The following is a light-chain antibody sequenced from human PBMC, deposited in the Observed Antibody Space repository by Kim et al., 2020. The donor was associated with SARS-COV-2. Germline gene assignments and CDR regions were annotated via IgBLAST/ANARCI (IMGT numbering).Light chain of an antibody. CDR3: QQYDSSPQT. CDR2: GAS. CDR1: QSLSSSY. Sequence: LSPGERATLSCRASQSLSSSYLAWYQQKPGQAPRLLIYGASSRATGIPDRFSGSGSGTDFSLTISRLEPEDFAVYYCQQYDSSPQTFGQGTKLEI. J-gene: IGKJ2*01. V-gene: IGKV3-20*01.